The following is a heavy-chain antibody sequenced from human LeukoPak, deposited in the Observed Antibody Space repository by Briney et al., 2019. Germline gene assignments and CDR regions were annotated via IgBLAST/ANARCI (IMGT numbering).Heavy chain of an antibody. J-gene: IGHJ4*02. CDR2: ISGSGGST. CDR3: ANPCHYDFWSGVCTDYFDY. CDR1: GFTFSSYA. D-gene: IGHD3-3*01. V-gene: IGHV3-23*01. Sequence: GGSLRLSCAASGFTFSSYAMSWVRQAPGKGLEWASAISGSGGSTYYADSVKGRFTISRDNSKNTLYLQMNSLRAEDTAVYYCANPCHYDFWSGVCTDYFDYWGQGTLVTVSS.